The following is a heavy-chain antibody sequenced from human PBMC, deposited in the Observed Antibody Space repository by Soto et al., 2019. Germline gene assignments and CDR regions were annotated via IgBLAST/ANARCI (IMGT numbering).Heavy chain of an antibody. CDR2: SSASGRSR. Sequence: GGSLRLSCVASGIEFSNYAMSWVRQAPGKGLEWVSISSASGRSRYHADSVKGRFTISRDNSKNTLYLHMTNLRAEDTSVYYFAKCGNWLEVYFDVWGQGTLVTVSS. D-gene: IGHD6-19*01. V-gene: IGHV3-23*01. J-gene: IGHJ4*02. CDR1: GIEFSNYA. CDR3: AKCGNWLEVYFDV.